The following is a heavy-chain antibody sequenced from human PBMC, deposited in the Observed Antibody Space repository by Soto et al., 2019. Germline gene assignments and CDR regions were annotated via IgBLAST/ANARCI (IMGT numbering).Heavy chain of an antibody. Sequence: ASVKVSCKSSGDTFSSYAISWVRQAPGQGLEWMGGIIPMLGTPSYAQKFQDRVTITADKFTSTAYMELSGLRSEDTAVYYCAKEKSRYDRSGYYRPDYWGQGTLVTVSS. CDR2: IIPMLGTP. V-gene: IGHV1-69*10. CDR3: AKEKSRYDRSGYYRPDY. D-gene: IGHD3-22*01. CDR1: GDTFSSYA. J-gene: IGHJ4*02.